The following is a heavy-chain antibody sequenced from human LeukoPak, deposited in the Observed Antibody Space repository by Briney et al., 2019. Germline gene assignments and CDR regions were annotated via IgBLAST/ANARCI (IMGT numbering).Heavy chain of an antibody. CDR2: FDPEDGET. V-gene: IGHV1-24*01. Sequence: AASVKGSCTVSGYTLTELSMHWVRQAPRKGLEWMGGFDPEDGETIYAQKFQGRVTMTEDTSTDTAYMELSSLRSEDTAVYYCATGGDILTGLRGYYFDYWGQGTLVTVSS. J-gene: IGHJ4*02. D-gene: IGHD3-9*01. CDR3: ATGGDILTGLRGYYFDY. CDR1: GYTLTELS.